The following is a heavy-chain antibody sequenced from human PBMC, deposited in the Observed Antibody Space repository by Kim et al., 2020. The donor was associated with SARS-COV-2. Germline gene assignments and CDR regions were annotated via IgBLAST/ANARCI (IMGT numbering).Heavy chain of an antibody. Sequence: SETLSLTCTVSGGSISSSSYYWGWIRQPPGKGLEWIGSIYYSGSTYYNPSLKSRVTISVDTSKNQFSLKLSSVTAADTAVYYCARDVGQLAPAFDIWGQG. J-gene: IGHJ3*02. V-gene: IGHV4-39*07. CDR2: IYYSGST. CDR1: GGSISSSSYY. D-gene: IGHD6-6*01. CDR3: ARDVGQLAPAFDI.